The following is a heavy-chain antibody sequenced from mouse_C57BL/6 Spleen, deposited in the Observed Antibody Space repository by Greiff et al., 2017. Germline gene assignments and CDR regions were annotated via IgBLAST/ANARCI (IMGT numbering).Heavy chain of an antibody. CDR2: ISGGGGNT. V-gene: IGHV5-9*01. D-gene: IGHD1-1*01. Sequence: EVQLVESGGGLVKPGGSLKLSCAASGFTFSSYTMSWVRQTPEKRLEWVATISGGGGNTYYPDSVKGRFTISRDNAKNTLYLQMSSLRSEDTALYYCARRGDGSSWFAYWGQGTLVTVSA. J-gene: IGHJ3*01. CDR1: GFTFSSYT. CDR3: ARRGDGSSWFAY.